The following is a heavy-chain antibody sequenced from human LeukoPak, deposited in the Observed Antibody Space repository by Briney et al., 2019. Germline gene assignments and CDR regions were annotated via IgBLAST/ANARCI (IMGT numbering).Heavy chain of an antibody. V-gene: IGHV3-43*02. CDR1: GFTFDDYA. D-gene: IGHD1-26*01. Sequence: PGGSLRLPCVASGFTFDDYAMHWVRQTPGKGLEWVSLINGDGDTTYYADSVKGRFTITRDNSKNSLYLQMNSLRTEDTALYYCAKRPPVGSGQGLDYWGQGTLVTVSS. CDR3: AKRPPVGSGQGLDY. J-gene: IGHJ4*02. CDR2: INGDGDTT.